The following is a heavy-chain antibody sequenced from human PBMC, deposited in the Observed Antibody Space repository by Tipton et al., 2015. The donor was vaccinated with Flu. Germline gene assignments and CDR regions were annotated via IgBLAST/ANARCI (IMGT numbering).Heavy chain of an antibody. Sequence: TLSLTCTVSGDSISTFYWSWIRQPAGKGLEWIGRIYSSGSTTYNLTLKSRVTMSVDTSKSQFSLKLRSVTAADTAVYYCARGSGSGTYVIFDYWGQGTLVTVSS. D-gene: IGHD3-10*01. V-gene: IGHV4-4*07. CDR3: ARGSGSGTYVIFDY. J-gene: IGHJ4*02. CDR1: GDSISTFY. CDR2: IYSSGST.